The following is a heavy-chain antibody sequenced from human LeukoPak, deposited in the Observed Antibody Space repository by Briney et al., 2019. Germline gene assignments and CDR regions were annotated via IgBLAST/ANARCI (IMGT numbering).Heavy chain of an antibody. D-gene: IGHD6-19*01. J-gene: IGHJ5*02. Sequence: SETLSLTCTVSGESISGFYWTWIRQPPGKGLEWIGYIYYSGSTNYNPSLKSRVTISVDTSKNQFSLKLSSVTAADTAVYYCARADYRSGWYWFDPWGQGTLVTVSS. CDR1: GESISGFY. CDR2: IYYSGST. V-gene: IGHV4-59*01. CDR3: ARADYRSGWYWFDP.